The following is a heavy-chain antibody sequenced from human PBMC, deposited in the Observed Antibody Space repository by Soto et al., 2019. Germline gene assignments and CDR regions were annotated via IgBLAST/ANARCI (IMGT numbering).Heavy chain of an antibody. CDR3: AKVGRPRTDYYYFDY. D-gene: IGHD4-17*01. J-gene: IGHJ4*02. Sequence: ALRLSCAASGFTFSSYGMHWVRQAPGKGLEWVAVISYDGSNKYYADSVKGRFTISRDNSKNTLYLQMNSLRAEDTAVYYCAKVGRPRTDYYYFDYWGQGTLVTVSS. V-gene: IGHV3-30*18. CDR2: ISYDGSNK. CDR1: GFTFSSYG.